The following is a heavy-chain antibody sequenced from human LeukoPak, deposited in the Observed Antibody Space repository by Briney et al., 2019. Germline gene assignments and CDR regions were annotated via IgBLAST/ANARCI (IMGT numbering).Heavy chain of an antibody. D-gene: IGHD5-12*01. J-gene: IGHJ4*02. CDR1: GGSISSFY. Sequence: SETLSLTCTVSGGSISSFYGSWIRQPPGKGLQWIGYIYYSGITRYNPSLKGRVTISVDTSKNQFSLKLSSVTAADTAVYYCASGGYSGYAFDYWGQGILVTVSS. V-gene: IGHV4-59*01. CDR2: IYYSGIT. CDR3: ASGGYSGYAFDY.